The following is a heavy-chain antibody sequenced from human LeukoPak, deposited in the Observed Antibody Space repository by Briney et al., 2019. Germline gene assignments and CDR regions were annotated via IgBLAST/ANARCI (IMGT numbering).Heavy chain of an antibody. CDR1: GGSISSSNW. V-gene: IGHV4-4*02. D-gene: IGHD3-22*01. CDR3: XXXXXXXXXXDSSGYSPHFDY. CDR2: IYHSGST. J-gene: IGHJ4*02. Sequence: NPSETLSLTCAVSGGSISSSNWWSWVRQPPGKGLEWIGEIYHSGSTNYNPSLKSRVTISVDKSKNQFSLKLSSVTAADTAVYYXXXXXXXXXXXDSSGYSPHFDYWGQGTLVTVSS.